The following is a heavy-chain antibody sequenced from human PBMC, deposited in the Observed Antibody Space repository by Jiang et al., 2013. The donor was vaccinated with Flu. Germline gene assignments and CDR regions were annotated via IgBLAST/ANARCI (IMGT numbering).Heavy chain of an antibody. V-gene: IGHV1-46*01. CDR2: INPSGGST. J-gene: IGHJ4*02. D-gene: IGHD2-21*01. CDR1: GYTFTSYY. CDR3: ARVGGVIVDY. Sequence: GYTFTSYYMHWVRQAPGQGLEWMGIINPSGGSTSYAQKFQGRVTMTRDTSTSTVYMELSSLRSEDTAVYYCARVGGVIVDYWGQGTLVTVSS.